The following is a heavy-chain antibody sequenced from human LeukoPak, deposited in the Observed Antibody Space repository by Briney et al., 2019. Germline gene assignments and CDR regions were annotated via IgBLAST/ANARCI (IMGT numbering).Heavy chain of an antibody. J-gene: IGHJ2*01. Sequence: SETLSLTCTVSGGSISSSSYYWGWIRQPPGKGLEWIGYIYYSGSTYYNPSLKSRVTISVDTSKNQFSLKLSSVTAADTAVYYCARDLGGYCSGGSCYSNRAGWYFDLWGRGTLVTVSS. CDR1: GGSISSSSYY. D-gene: IGHD2-15*01. CDR2: IYYSGST. V-gene: IGHV4-30-4*08. CDR3: ARDLGGYCSGGSCYSNRAGWYFDL.